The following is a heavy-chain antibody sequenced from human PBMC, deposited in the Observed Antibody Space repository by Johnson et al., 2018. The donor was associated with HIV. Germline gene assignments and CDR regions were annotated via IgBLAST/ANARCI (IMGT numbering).Heavy chain of an antibody. J-gene: IGHJ3*02. V-gene: IGHV3-9*01. CDR1: GFTFDDYV. CDR2: ISWNSGSR. CDR3: AKGWTTVTTRLDAFDI. D-gene: IGHD4-11*01. Sequence: VQLVESGGGLVQPGRSLRLSCAASGFTFDDYVMHWARQAPGKGLEWVSGISWNSGSRDYADSVKGRFTISRDNAKNSLYLQMNSLRAEDTALYYCAKGWTTVTTRLDAFDIWGQGTMVTVSP.